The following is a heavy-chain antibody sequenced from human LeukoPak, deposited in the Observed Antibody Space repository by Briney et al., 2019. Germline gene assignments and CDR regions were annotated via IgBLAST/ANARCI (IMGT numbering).Heavy chain of an antibody. CDR3: ANEGGSYFYFDY. J-gene: IGHJ4*02. Sequence: GGSLRLSCAASGFTFSSYWMHWVRQAPGKGLVWVSRINSDGSSTSYADSVKGRFTISRDNSKNTLYLQMNSLRAEDTAVYYCANEGGSYFYFDYWGQGTLVTVSS. CDR2: INSDGSST. CDR1: GFTFSSYW. V-gene: IGHV3-74*01. D-gene: IGHD1-26*01.